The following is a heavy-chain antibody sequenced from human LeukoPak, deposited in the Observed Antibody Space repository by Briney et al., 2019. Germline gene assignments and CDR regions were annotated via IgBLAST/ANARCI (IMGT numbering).Heavy chain of an antibody. Sequence: GGSLRLSCVASGFTFSDYFMSWIRQAPGKGLEWVSYISSSGSTIYYADSVKGRFTISRDNAKNSLYLQMNSLRAEDTAVYYCARDHCSSTSCYIGYWCQGTLVTVSS. CDR2: ISSSGSTI. D-gene: IGHD2-2*02. CDR3: ARDHCSSTSCYIGY. CDR1: GFTFSDYF. J-gene: IGHJ4*02. V-gene: IGHV3-11*01.